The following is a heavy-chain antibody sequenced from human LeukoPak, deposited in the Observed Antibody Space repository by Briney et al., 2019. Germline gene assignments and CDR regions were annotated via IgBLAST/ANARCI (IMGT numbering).Heavy chain of an antibody. CDR3: AKGQIAVAGPDY. J-gene: IGHJ4*02. CDR1: GFTFDDYA. Sequence: GGSLILSCAASGFTFDDYAMHWVRQAPGKGLEWVSGISWNSGSIGYADSVKGRFTISRDNAKNSLYLQMNSLRAEDTALYYCAKGQIAVAGPDYWGQGTLVTVSP. V-gene: IGHV3-9*01. CDR2: ISWNSGSI. D-gene: IGHD6-19*01.